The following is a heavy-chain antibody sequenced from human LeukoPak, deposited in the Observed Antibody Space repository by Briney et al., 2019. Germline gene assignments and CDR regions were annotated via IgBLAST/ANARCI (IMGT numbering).Heavy chain of an antibody. Sequence: ASVKVSCKASGNSFSSYHVNWVRQAPGQGLEWMGAVNPDSGDTVYAQKFQGRVTMTRDASISTAYLEMTSLISDDTAVYYCARGRDYFDPWGQGTLVAVSS. CDR2: VNPDSGDT. J-gene: IGHJ5*02. CDR3: ARGRDYFDP. D-gene: IGHD4-11*01. CDR1: GNSFSSYH. V-gene: IGHV1-8*01.